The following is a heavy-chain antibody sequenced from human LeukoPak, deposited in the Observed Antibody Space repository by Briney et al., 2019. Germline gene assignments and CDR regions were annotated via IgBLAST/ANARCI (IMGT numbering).Heavy chain of an antibody. J-gene: IGHJ4*02. V-gene: IGHV5-51*01. CDR2: IYPGDSDT. CDR1: GYSFTSYW. Sequence: GESLQISCQGSGYSFTSYWIGWVRQLPGKGLEWMGIIYPGDSDTRYSPSFQGQVTVSADKSISTAYLQWSSLKASDTAMYYCARQYYDYVWGSYRLDYWGQGTLVTVSS. D-gene: IGHD3-16*02. CDR3: ARQYYDYVWGSYRLDY.